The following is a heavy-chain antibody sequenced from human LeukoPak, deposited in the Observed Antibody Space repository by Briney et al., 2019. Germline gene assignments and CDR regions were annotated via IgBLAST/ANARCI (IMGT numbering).Heavy chain of an antibody. Sequence: GGSLRLSCVASGFTFSNYWMSWVRQAPGKGLEWVANIKQDGSEKYYVDSVKGRFTISRDNAKNSLYLQMNSLRAEETAVYYCARGSGEHDYWGQGTLVTVSS. D-gene: IGHD4-17*01. V-gene: IGHV3-7*01. CDR2: IKQDGSEK. CDR3: ARGSGEHDY. CDR1: GFTFSNYW. J-gene: IGHJ4*02.